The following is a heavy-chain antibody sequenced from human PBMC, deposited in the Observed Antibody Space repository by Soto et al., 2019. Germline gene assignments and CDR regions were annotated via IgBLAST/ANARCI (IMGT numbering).Heavy chain of an antibody. V-gene: IGHV1-18*01. CDR2: ISGNNGDT. D-gene: IGHD4-17*01. CDR3: ARSADGNWFDP. J-gene: IGHJ5*02. CDR1: GYTFISFG. Sequence: QVQLVQSGAEVKKPGASVKVSCKASGYTFISFGITWVRQAPGQGLEWMGWISGNNGDTKYAQKLQGRVTMTTDTSTSTGYMELRSLRSDDTAVYYCARSADGNWFDPWGHGTLVTVSS.